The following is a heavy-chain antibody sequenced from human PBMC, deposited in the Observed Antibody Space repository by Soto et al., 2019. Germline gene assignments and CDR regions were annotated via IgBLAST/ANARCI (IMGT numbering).Heavy chain of an antibody. J-gene: IGHJ6*03. CDR3: ARVEVPAAEISYYYYYMDV. D-gene: IGHD2-2*01. Sequence: SETLSLTCTVSGGSISSGGYYWSWIRQHPGKGLEWIGYFYYSGSTYYNPSLKSRVTISVDTSKNQFSLKLSSVTAADTAVYYCARVEVPAAEISYYYYYMDVWGKGTTVTVSS. CDR1: GGSISSGGYY. CDR2: FYYSGST. V-gene: IGHV4-31*03.